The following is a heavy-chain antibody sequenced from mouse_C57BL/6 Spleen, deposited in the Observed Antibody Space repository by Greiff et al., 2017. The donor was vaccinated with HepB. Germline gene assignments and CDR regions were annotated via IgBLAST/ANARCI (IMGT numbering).Heavy chain of an antibody. Sequence: EVKVEESGGGLVQPGGSLSLSCAASGFTFTDYYMSWVRQPPGKALEWLGFIRNKANGYTTEYSASVKGRFTISRDNSQSILYLQMNALRAEDSATYYCARSLYGKGGFDYWGQGTTLTVSS. J-gene: IGHJ2*01. CDR3: ARSLYGKGGFDY. CDR2: IRNKANGYTT. V-gene: IGHV7-3*01. CDR1: GFTFTDYY. D-gene: IGHD2-1*01.